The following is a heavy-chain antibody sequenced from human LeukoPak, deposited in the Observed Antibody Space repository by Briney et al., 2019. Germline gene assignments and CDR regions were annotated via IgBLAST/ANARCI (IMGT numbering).Heavy chain of an antibody. V-gene: IGHV3-74*01. CDR3: TRRVSATRWFDP. D-gene: IGHD2-15*01. Sequence: GGALRLSCAASGFTFSSYWMHWVRQAPGKGLVWVSRINSDGSTTNYADSVKGRFTISRDNAENTLYLQMNSLRVEDTAVYYCTRRVSATRWFDPWGQGTLVTVSS. CDR2: INSDGSTT. CDR1: GFTFSSYW. J-gene: IGHJ5*02.